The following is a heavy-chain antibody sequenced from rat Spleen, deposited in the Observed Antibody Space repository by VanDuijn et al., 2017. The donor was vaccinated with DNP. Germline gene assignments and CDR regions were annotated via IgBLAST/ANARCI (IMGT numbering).Heavy chain of an antibody. CDR1: GFTFSNYD. D-gene: IGHD3-4*01. Sequence: EVQLVESGGGLVQPGRSLKLSCAASGFTFSNYDMVWVRQTPTKGLEWVASISTSGGNTYYRHSVKGRFTVSRDNAKSTLYLQMDSLRSEDTATYYCARPNPHFDYWGQGVMVTVSS. CDR2: ISTSGGNT. V-gene: IGHV5-25*01. J-gene: IGHJ2*01. CDR3: ARPNPHFDY.